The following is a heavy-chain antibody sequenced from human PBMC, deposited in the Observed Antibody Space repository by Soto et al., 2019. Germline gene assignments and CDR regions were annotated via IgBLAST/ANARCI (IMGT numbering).Heavy chain of an antibody. Sequence: QVQLQQWGAGLLKPSETLSLTCAVYGGSFSGYYWSWIRQPPGKGLEWIGEINHSGSTNYNPSLKSRDTISVDTSKNPFSLKLSSVTAADTAVYYCARGKHIVVVPAAVGRAFDIWGQGTMVTVSS. CDR3: ARGKHIVVVPAAVGRAFDI. V-gene: IGHV4-34*01. CDR1: GGSFSGYY. CDR2: INHSGST. D-gene: IGHD2-2*01. J-gene: IGHJ3*02.